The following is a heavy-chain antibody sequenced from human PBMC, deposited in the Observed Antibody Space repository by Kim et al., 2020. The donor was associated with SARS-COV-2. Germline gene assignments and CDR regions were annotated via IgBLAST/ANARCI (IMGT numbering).Heavy chain of an antibody. D-gene: IGHD1-26*01. V-gene: IGHV4-39*01. Sequence: SETLSLTCTVSGGSISSSSYYWGWIRQPPGKGREWIGSIYYSRSTYYNPSLKSRVTISVYTSKNQFSLKLISVTAADAAVCYCSGHLGIVGAKDYWGQGT. CDR3: SGHLGIVGAKDY. CDR2: IYYSRST. CDR1: GGSISSSSYY. J-gene: IGHJ4*02.